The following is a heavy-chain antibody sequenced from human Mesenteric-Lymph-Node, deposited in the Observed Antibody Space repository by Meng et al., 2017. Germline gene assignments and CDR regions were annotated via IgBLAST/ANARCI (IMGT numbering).Heavy chain of an antibody. D-gene: IGHD3-10*01. CDR2: IKHDGSET. CDR3: ARAFITKLQNYYYGMDV. V-gene: IGHV3-7*01. CDR1: GFTFSRHW. Sequence: GESLKISCAASGFTFSRHWMSWVRQAPGKGLEGVANIKHDGSETYYVDSVKGRFTISRDNAKNSLYLQINSLRAEDTAVYYCARAFITKLQNYYYGMDVWGQGTTVTVSS. J-gene: IGHJ6*02.